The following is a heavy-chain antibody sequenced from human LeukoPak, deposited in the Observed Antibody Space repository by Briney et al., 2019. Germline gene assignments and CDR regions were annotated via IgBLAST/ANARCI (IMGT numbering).Heavy chain of an antibody. CDR3: AREGYDFWSGYWGYYYYYMDV. Sequence: PSGTLSLTCAVSGGSISSSNWWSWVRQPPGKGLEWIGEINHSGSTNYNPSLKSRVTISVDTSKNQFSLKLSSVTAADTAVYYCAREGYDFWSGYWGYYYYYMDVWGKGTTVTVSS. J-gene: IGHJ6*03. V-gene: IGHV4-4*02. CDR2: INHSGST. CDR1: GGSISSSNW. D-gene: IGHD3-3*01.